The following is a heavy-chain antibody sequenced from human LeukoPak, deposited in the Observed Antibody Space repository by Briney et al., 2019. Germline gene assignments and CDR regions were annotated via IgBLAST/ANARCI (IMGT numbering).Heavy chain of an antibody. CDR3: ARQGVVPNKAGWYFDL. CDR1: GGSMSSTDHF. Sequence: SETLSLTCIVSGGSMSSTDHFWGWIRQPPGKGLEWIGSFYYTGTIFYSPSLERRGTISISLKIRSVTAADTAVYYCARQGVVPNKAGWYFDLWGRGALVTVSS. V-gene: IGHV4-39*01. J-gene: IGHJ2*01. D-gene: IGHD3-10*01. CDR2: FYYTGTI.